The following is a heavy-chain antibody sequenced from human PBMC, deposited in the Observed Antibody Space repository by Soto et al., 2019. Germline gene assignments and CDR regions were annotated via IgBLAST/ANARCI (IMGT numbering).Heavy chain of an antibody. Sequence: QVQLVESGGGVVQPGRSLRLSCAASGFTFSSYAMHWVRQAPGKGLEWVAVISYDGSNKYYADSVKGRFTISRDNSKNTLYLQMNSLRAEDTAVYYCARDKSMGWLEVLTGMDVWGQGTTVTVSS. CDR2: ISYDGSNK. D-gene: IGHD6-19*01. CDR3: ARDKSMGWLEVLTGMDV. J-gene: IGHJ6*02. CDR1: GFTFSSYA. V-gene: IGHV3-30-3*01.